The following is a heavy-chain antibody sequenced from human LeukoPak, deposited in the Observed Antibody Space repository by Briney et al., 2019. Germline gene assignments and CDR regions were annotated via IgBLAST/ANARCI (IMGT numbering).Heavy chain of an antibody. Sequence: GASVKVSCKASGYTFTGYYMHWVRQAPGQGLEWMGWINPNSGGTNYAQKFQGRVTMTRDTSISTAYMVLSRLRSDDTAVYYCARDYYDSSGYYGYDYWGQGTLVTVSS. CDR2: INPNSGGT. CDR3: ARDYYDSSGYYGYDY. D-gene: IGHD3-22*01. CDR1: GYTFTGYY. V-gene: IGHV1-2*02. J-gene: IGHJ4*02.